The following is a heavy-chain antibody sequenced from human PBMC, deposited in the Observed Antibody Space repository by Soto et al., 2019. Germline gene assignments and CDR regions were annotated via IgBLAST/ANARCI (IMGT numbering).Heavy chain of an antibody. CDR3: APSPYSSGSYDLSAHPPSDYFDC. D-gene: IGHD6-19*01. CDR2: INPNSGGT. V-gene: IGHV1-2*02. CDR1: GYTFTDYY. Sequence: GASVKVSCKASGYTFTDYYIHWVRQAPGQGLEWMGWINPNSGGTKYAQKFQGRVTMTSENSITTAHMELSRLRSDDTAVYFCAPSPYSSGSYDLSAHPPSDYFDCWGQGTLVTVSS. J-gene: IGHJ4*01.